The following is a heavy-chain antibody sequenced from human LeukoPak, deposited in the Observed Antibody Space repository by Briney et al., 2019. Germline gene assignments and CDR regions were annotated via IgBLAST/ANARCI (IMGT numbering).Heavy chain of an antibody. CDR1: GGSISSGDCY. V-gene: IGHV4-30-4*08. J-gene: IGHJ4*02. CDR3: AVGHYYDSSGPPDY. Sequence: PSETLSLTCTVSGGSISSGDCYWSWIRQPPGKGLEWIGYIYYSGSTYYNPSLKSRVTISVDTSKNQFSLKLSSVTAADTAVYYCAVGHYYDSSGPPDYWGQGTLVTVSS. CDR2: IYYSGST. D-gene: IGHD3-22*01.